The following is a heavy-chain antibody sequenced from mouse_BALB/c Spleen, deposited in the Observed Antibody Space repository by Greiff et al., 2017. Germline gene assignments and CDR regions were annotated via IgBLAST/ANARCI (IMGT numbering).Heavy chain of an antibody. J-gene: IGHJ4*01. V-gene: IGHV1-69*02. CDR2: IDPSDSET. CDR3: ARAGSSPDY. CDR1: GYTFTSYW. D-gene: IGHD1-1*01. Sequence: QVQLQQPGAELVKPGAPVKLSCKASGYTFTSYWMNWVKQRPGRGLEWIGRIDPSDSETHYNQKFKDKATLTVDKSSSTAYIQLSSLTSEDSAVYYCARAGSSPDYWGQGTSVTVSS.